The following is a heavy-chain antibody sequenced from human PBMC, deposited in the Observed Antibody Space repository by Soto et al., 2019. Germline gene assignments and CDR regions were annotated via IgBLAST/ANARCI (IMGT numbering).Heavy chain of an antibody. CDR3: AKWPQIWATMFYFDY. Sequence: GGSLRLSCAASGFTLSSYAMRWVRQAPGKGLELVYGISSSGGSTYYAYSVKGRFTISIDNSKNTLYLQMNTLRAEDTAVYYCAKWPQIWATMFYFDYWGQGTLVTVSS. V-gene: IGHV3-23*01. CDR2: ISSSGGST. CDR1: GFTLSSYA. J-gene: IGHJ4*02. D-gene: IGHD3-16*01.